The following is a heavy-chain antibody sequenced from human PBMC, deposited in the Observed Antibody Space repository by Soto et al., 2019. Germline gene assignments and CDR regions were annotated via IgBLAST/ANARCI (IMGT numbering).Heavy chain of an antibody. D-gene: IGHD1-26*01. Sequence: PGGSLRLACAASGFTVSSYGMHWVRQTPGKGPLWVSRIDPDGTTTNYADSVKGRFTISRDNAENTLYLQMDSLRAEDTAVYYCTTAGRYRFDYWGQGTLVTVSS. J-gene: IGHJ4*02. V-gene: IGHV3-74*01. CDR2: IDPDGTTT. CDR1: GFTVSSYG. CDR3: TTAGRYRFDY.